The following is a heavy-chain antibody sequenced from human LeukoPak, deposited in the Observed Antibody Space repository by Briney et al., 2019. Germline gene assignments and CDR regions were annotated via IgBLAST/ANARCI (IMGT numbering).Heavy chain of an antibody. J-gene: IGHJ4*02. D-gene: IGHD3-3*01. Sequence: PSETLSLTCAVYGGSFSGYYWSWIRQPPGKGLEWIGEINHSGSTNYNPSLKSRVTISVDTSKNQFSLKLSSVTAADTAVYYCARGETIFGVVIRRKLNYFDYWGQGTLVTVSS. CDR3: ARGETIFGVVIRRKLNYFDY. CDR2: INHSGST. V-gene: IGHV4-34*01. CDR1: GGSFSGYY.